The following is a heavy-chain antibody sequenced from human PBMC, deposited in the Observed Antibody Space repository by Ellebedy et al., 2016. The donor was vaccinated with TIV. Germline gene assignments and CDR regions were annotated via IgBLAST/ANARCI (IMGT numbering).Heavy chain of an antibody. V-gene: IGHV3-21*01. CDR3: ARDRMMIGAFVAFDI. D-gene: IGHD3-22*01. CDR1: GFTFSSYS. CDR2: ISSSSSYI. J-gene: IGHJ3*02. Sequence: GESLKISXAASGFTFSSYSMNWVRQAPGKGLEWVSSISSSSSYIYYADSVKGRFTISRDNAKNSLYLQMNSLRAEDTAVYYCARDRMMIGAFVAFDIWGQGTMVTVSS.